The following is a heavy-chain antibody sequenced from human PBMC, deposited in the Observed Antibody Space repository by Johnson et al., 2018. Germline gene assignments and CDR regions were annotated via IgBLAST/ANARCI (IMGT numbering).Heavy chain of an antibody. V-gene: IGHV4-61*02. CDR1: GGSISSGSYY. J-gene: IGHJ3*02. CDR3: ARNRIEDIVVVGAFDI. D-gene: IGHD2-15*01. CDR2: IYISGST. Sequence: QVQLQESGPGLVKPSQTLSLTCTVSGGSISSGSYYWSWIRQPAGKGLEWIGRIYISGSTNYNPSLKSRGTISVDTSKNQFSLKLSSVTAADTAVYYCARNRIEDIVVVGAFDIWGQGTMVTVSS.